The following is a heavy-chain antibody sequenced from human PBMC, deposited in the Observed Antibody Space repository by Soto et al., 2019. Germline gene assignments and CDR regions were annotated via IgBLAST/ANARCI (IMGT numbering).Heavy chain of an antibody. CDR3: ASPSRYRGAFDI. D-gene: IGHD3-3*01. CDR1: GYTFTSYG. J-gene: IGHJ3*02. Sequence: ASVKVSCKASGYTFTSYGISWVRQAPGQGLEWMGWISAYNGNTNYAQKLQGRVTMTTDTSTSTAYMELRSLRSDDTAVYYCASPSRYRGAFDIWGQGTMVTVSS. CDR2: ISAYNGNT. V-gene: IGHV1-18*04.